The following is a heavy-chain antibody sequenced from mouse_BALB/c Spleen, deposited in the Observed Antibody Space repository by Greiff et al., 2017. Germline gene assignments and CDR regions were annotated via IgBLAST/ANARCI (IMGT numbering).Heavy chain of an antibody. Sequence: VQLQQSGAELVRPGASVKLSCTASGFNIKDYYMHWVKQRPEQGLEWIGWIDPENGVTEYAPKFQGKATMTADTSSNTAYLQLSSLTSEDTAVYYCNAVGNYNRWYFDVWGAGTTVTVSS. CDR3: NAVGNYNRWYFDV. J-gene: IGHJ1*01. V-gene: IGHV14-4*02. D-gene: IGHD2-1*01. CDR1: GFNIKDYY. CDR2: IDPENGVT.